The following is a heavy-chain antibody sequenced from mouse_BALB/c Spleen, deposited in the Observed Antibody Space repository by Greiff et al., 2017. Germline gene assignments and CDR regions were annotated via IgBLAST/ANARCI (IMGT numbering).Heavy chain of an antibody. CDR1: GFTFSDYY. V-gene: IGHV5-4*02. CDR3: ARQLGLRGAMDY. CDR2: ISDGGSYT. Sequence: EVQVVESGGGLVKPGGSLKLSCAASGFTFSDYYMYWVRQTPEKRLEWVATISDGGSYTYYPDSVKGRFTISRDNAKNNLYLQMSSLKSEDTAMYYCARQLGLRGAMDYWGQGTSVTVSS. J-gene: IGHJ4*01. D-gene: IGHD3-1*01.